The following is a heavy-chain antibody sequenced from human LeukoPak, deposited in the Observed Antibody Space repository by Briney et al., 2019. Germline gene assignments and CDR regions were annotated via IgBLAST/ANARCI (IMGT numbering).Heavy chain of an antibody. CDR3: LRDYGGS. D-gene: IGHD4-23*01. J-gene: IGHJ4*02. CDR1: GFTFSNYA. Sequence: GGSLRLSCAGSGFTFSNYAMTWVRQAPGKGLEWVANIKGDGSEKNYVASVKGRFTISRDNAENSLHLQMYSLRAEDTAVYYCLRDYGGSWGQGTLVAVS. CDR2: IKGDGSEK. V-gene: IGHV3-7*04.